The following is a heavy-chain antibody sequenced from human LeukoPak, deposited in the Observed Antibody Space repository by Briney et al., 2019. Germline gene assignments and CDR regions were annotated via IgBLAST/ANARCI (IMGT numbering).Heavy chain of an antibody. V-gene: IGHV3-49*03. D-gene: IGHD3-22*01. Sequence: PGGSLRLSCTASGFTFGDYAMSWFRQAPGKGLEWVSFIRSKAYGVTTEYAASVKGRFTIPRDDSKSIAYLQMNSLQTEDTAVYYCTRDRIKFYYDTGGYYLDYWGQGTLVIVSS. J-gene: IGHJ4*02. CDR3: TRDRIKFYYDTGGYYLDY. CDR1: GFTFGDYA. CDR2: IRSKAYGVTT.